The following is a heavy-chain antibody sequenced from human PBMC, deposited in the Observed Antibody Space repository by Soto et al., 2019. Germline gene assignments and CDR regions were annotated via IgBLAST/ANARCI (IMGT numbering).Heavy chain of an antibody. CDR3: ARDPGGDTIFYY. CDR1: GYTFTSYA. Sequence: QVQLVQSGAEVKKPGASVKVSCKASGYTFTSYAMHWVRQAPGQRLEWMGWINAGNGNTKYSQKFQGRVTITRDTSASTAYMELSSLRSEDTAVYYCARDPGGDTIFYYWGQGTLVTVSS. V-gene: IGHV1-3*01. D-gene: IGHD3-16*01. CDR2: INAGNGNT. J-gene: IGHJ4*02.